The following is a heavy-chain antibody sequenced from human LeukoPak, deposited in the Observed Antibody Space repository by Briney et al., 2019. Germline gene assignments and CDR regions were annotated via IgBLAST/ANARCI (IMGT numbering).Heavy chain of an antibody. CDR1: GFTFSDYY. CDR3: ARDHSSSWYAAGAFGI. J-gene: IGHJ3*02. V-gene: IGHV3-11*06. D-gene: IGHD6-13*01. Sequence: GSLRLSCAASGFTFSDYYMSWIRQAPGKGLEWVSYISSSSSYTNYADSVKGRFTISRDNAKNSLYLQMNSLRAEDTAVYYCARDHSSSWYAAGAFGIWGRGTMVTVSS. CDR2: ISSSSSYT.